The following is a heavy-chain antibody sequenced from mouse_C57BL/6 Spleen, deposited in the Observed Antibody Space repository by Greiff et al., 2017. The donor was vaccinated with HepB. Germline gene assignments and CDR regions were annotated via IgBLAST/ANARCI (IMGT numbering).Heavy chain of an antibody. CDR2: IYPGDGDT. Sequence: VQLQQSGAELVKPGASVKISCKASGYAFSSYWMNWVKQRPGKGLEWIGQIYPGDGDTNYNGKFKGKATLTADKSSSTAYMQLSSLTSEDSAVYFCARSEGIYYGSSFDYWGQGTTLTVSS. J-gene: IGHJ2*01. CDR1: GYAFSSYW. D-gene: IGHD1-1*01. CDR3: ARSEGIYYGSSFDY. V-gene: IGHV1-80*01.